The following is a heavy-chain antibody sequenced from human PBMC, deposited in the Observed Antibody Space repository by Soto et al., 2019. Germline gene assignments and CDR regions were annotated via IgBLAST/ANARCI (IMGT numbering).Heavy chain of an antibody. J-gene: IGHJ4*02. CDR1: GFTFSSYW. Sequence: PGGSLRLSCAASGFTFSSYWMYWVRQAPGKGLVWVSRINSIGTGTHYADSAKDRFTISRDNAKNMLYLQMNSLRAEDTAVYYCARAVSALAVAGTVYWGQGTLVTVSS. V-gene: IGHV3-74*01. D-gene: IGHD6-19*01. CDR2: INSIGTGT. CDR3: ARAVSALAVAGTVY.